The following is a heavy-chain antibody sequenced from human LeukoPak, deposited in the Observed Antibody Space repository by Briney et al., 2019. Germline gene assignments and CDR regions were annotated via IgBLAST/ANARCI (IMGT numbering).Heavy chain of an antibody. CDR1: GGSMRNYY. CDR2: ISHSGST. D-gene: IGHD4-23*01. J-gene: IGHJ4*02. Sequence: SETLSLTCNVSGGSMRNYYWSWIRQPPGKGLEWIGYISHSGSTKYNPSLKSRVTISVDTSKNQFSLKVRSVTAADTAVYYCARADYGGSDYWGQGTLVTVSS. V-gene: IGHV4-59*01. CDR3: ARADYGGSDY.